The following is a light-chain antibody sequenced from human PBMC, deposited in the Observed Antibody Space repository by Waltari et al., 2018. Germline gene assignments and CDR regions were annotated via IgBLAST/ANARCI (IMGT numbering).Light chain of an antibody. CDR1: QSISSW. CDR2: KAS. CDR3: QQYDTYAIT. J-gene: IGKJ5*01. Sequence: DIQLTQSPSTLSAPVGARVTIICRAGQSISSWLAWNQQKPGKAPNLLSYKASKLESGVPARFSSSGSGTEFTLTISSLQPDDFATYYCQQYDTYAITFGQGTRLEIK. V-gene: IGKV1-5*03.